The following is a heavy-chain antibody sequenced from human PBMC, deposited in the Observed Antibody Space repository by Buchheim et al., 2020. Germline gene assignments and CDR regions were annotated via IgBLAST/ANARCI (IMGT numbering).Heavy chain of an antibody. CDR2: IYSGGTI. CDR1: GFTVSSNY. V-gene: IGHV3-66*02. D-gene: IGHD3-22*01. CDR3: ASSSGLYFAY. J-gene: IGHJ4*02. Sequence: EVQLVESGGDLVQPGGSLRLSCAASGFTVSSNYMSWVRQAPGKGLEWVSVIYSGGTIYYADSVKGRFTISRDSSKHTLYLQMSSLRPEDTAVYYCASSSGLYFAYWGQGTL.